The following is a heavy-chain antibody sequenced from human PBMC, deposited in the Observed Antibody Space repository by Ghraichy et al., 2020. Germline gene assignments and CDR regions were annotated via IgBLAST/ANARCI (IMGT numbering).Heavy chain of an antibody. CDR3: ARVPIGVMSSWYSYWFDP. Sequence: SETLSLTCAVYGGSFSGYYWSWIRQPPGKGLEWIGEINHSGSTNYNPSLKSRVTISVDTSKNQFSLKLSSVTAADTAVYYCARVPIGVMSSWYSYWFDPWGQGTLVTVSS. D-gene: IGHD6-13*01. CDR1: GGSFSGYY. V-gene: IGHV4-34*01. J-gene: IGHJ5*02. CDR2: INHSGST.